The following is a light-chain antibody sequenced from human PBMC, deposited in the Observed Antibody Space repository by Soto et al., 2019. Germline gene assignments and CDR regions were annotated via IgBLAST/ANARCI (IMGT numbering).Light chain of an antibody. V-gene: IGLV2-11*01. J-gene: IGLJ1*01. CDR2: DVS. CDR3: CSYTGTYTYL. Sequence: QSVLTQPRSVSGSPGQSVTISCTGTSSDVGGYDYVSWYQQYPGKAPKLMIYDVSKRPSGVPDRFSGSKSGNTASLTISGLQAEDEADYYCCSYTGTYTYLSVTASKGTV. CDR1: SSDVGGYDY.